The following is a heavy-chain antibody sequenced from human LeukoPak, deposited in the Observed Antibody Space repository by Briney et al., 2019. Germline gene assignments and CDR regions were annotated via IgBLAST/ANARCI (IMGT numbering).Heavy chain of an antibody. CDR1: GFTFTDYS. J-gene: IGHJ6*03. V-gene: IGHV3-21*04. CDR3: ATVVRFLEWLFFYMDV. CDR2: ISSDSGHI. D-gene: IGHD3-3*01. Sequence: GGSLRLSCAAAGFTFTDYSMNWVRQAPGKGLEWVSTISSDSGHIYYADSVKGRFTISRDNAENSLYLQINSLRAEDTAVYYCATVVRFLEWLFFYMDVWGKGTTVTVSS.